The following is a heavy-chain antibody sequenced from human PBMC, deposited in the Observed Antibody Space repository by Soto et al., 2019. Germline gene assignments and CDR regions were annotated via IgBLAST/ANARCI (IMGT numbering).Heavy chain of an antibody. J-gene: IGHJ4*02. CDR3: AKRSSSSTFDY. D-gene: IGHD6-6*01. V-gene: IGHV3-11*03. CDR1: GFTFSDYY. Sequence: PGGSLRLSCAVSGFTFSDYYMTWIRQAPGKGLEWVSYISSSTSHTNYADSVKGRFTISRDNAKNSLFLQMNSLRAEDTAVYYCAKRSSSSTFDYWGQGTLVTVSS. CDR2: ISSSTSHT.